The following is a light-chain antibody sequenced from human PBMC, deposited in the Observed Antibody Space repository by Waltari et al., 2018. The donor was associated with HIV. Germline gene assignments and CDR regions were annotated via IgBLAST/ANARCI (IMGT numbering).Light chain of an antibody. V-gene: IGLV1-44*01. CDR2: NNN. CDR1: SSNLGSSS. CDR3: AAWDDRLKGVV. Sequence: QSVMTQPPSASGTPGQRVTISCSGGSSNLGSSSVNWYQQVPGTAPKILIYNNNQLPSGVPDRFSGSKSGSSASLAISGLQSEDEADYYCAAWDDRLKGVVFGGGTKLTVL. J-gene: IGLJ2*01.